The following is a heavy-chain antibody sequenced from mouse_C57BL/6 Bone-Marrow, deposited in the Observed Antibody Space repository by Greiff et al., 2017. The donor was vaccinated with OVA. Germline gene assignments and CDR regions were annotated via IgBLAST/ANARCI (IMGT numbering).Heavy chain of an antibody. V-gene: IGHV5-4*01. Sequence: EVHLVESGGDLVKPGGSLKLSCAASGFTFSSYGMSWVRQTPEKRLEWVATISDGGSYTYYPDNVKGRFTISRDNAKNNLYLQMSHLKSEDTAMYYCARDLIYYGSSPFAYWGQGTLVTVSA. CDR2: ISDGGSYT. CDR1: GFTFSSYG. CDR3: ARDLIYYGSSPFAY. D-gene: IGHD1-1*01. J-gene: IGHJ3*01.